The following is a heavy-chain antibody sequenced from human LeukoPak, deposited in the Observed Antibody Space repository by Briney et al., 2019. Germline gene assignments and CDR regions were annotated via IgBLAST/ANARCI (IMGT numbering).Heavy chain of an antibody. CDR2: IYYSGRT. CDR1: GGSISIYY. Sequence: SETLSLTCTVSGGSISIYYWSWIRQPPGKGLEWIGYIYYSGRTNYNPSLKSRITILVDTSKNQFSLKLSSVTAADTAVYYCARAETQYYDFWSGYHNWFDPWGQGTLVTVSS. D-gene: IGHD3-3*01. CDR3: ARAETQYYDFWSGYHNWFDP. V-gene: IGHV4-59*01. J-gene: IGHJ5*02.